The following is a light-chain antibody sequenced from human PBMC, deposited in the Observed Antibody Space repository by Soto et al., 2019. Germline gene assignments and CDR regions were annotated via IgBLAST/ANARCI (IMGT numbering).Light chain of an antibody. CDR2: GAS. J-gene: IGKJ1*01. Sequence: EIVVTQSPGTLSLSPGERATLSCRASQSVSSSYSAWYQQKPGQAPRLLIYGASNRATGIPDRFSGSGSGTYFTLTISILEPEDYAGYYCQQHSSSAWTFDKETRVEIK. CDR1: QSVSSSY. CDR3: QQHSSSAWT. V-gene: IGKV3-20*01.